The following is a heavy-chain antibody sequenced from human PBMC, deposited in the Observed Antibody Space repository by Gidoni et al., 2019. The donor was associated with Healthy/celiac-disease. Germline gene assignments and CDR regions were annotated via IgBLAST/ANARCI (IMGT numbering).Heavy chain of an antibody. V-gene: IGHV1-46*01. D-gene: IGHD6-13*01. J-gene: IGHJ4*02. CDR1: GYTFTSYY. CDR3: ARVSSSWYYAFDY. Sequence: QVQLVQSGAEVKKPGASAMVSCKASGYTFTSYYMHWVRQAPGQGLEWMGIINPSGGSTSYAQKFQGRVTMTRDTSTSTVYMELSSLRSEDTAVYYCARVSSSWYYAFDYWGQGTLVTVSS. CDR2: INPSGGST.